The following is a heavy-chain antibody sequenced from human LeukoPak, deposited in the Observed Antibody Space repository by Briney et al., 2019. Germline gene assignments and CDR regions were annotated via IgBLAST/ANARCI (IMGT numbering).Heavy chain of an antibody. J-gene: IGHJ4*02. D-gene: IGHD5-12*01. CDR2: INPNSGGT. Sequence: ASVKVSCKASGYTFTGYYLHWGRQAPGQGLEWMGWINPNSGGTNYAQKFQGRVTMTRDTSISTAYMELSRLRSDDTAVYYCARDSRYSGYDWGQGTLVTVSS. CDR1: GYTFTGYY. CDR3: ARDSRYSGYD. V-gene: IGHV1-2*02.